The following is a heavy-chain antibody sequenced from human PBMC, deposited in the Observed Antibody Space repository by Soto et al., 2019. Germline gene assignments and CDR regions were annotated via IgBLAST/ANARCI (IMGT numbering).Heavy chain of an antibody. CDR2: ISSSSSYI. Sequence: GSLRLSCAASGFTFSSYSMNWVRQAPGKGLEWVSSISSSSSYIYYADSVKGRFTISRDNAKNSLYLQMNSLRAEDTAVYYCARDRVRGVITSPYNWFDPWGQGTLVTVSS. D-gene: IGHD3-10*01. CDR1: GFTFSSYS. CDR3: ARDRVRGVITSPYNWFDP. V-gene: IGHV3-21*01. J-gene: IGHJ5*02.